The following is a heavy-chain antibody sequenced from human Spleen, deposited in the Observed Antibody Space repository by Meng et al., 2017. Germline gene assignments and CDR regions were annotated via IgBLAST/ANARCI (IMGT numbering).Heavy chain of an antibody. V-gene: IGHV4-4*02. CDR1: GGSISSSGW. J-gene: IGHJ5*02. CDR2: IGHSGFT. CDR3: VRSRAWVRTGFDP. D-gene: IGHD1/OR15-1a*01. Sequence: QVQLQESGPGLVKPSGTLSLPCAVSGGSISSSGWWSWVRQPPGLGLEWIGGIGHSGFTYYTPSLESRVTVSVDTSRSQFSLELTSVTAADTAVYYCVRSRAWVRTGFDPWGQGTLVTVSS.